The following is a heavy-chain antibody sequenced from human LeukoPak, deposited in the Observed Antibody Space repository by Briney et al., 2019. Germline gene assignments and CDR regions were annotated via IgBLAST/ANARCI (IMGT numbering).Heavy chain of an antibody. CDR1: GFTFSSYA. CDR2: IYSGGST. V-gene: IGHV3-66*01. D-gene: IGHD5-24*01. CDR3: AVQSRDGFDY. Sequence: GGSLRLSCAASGFTFSSYAMSWVRQAPGKGLEWVSVIYSGGSTYYADSVKGRFTISRDNSKNTLYLQMNSLRAEDTAVYYCAVQSRDGFDYWGQGTLVTVSS. J-gene: IGHJ4*02.